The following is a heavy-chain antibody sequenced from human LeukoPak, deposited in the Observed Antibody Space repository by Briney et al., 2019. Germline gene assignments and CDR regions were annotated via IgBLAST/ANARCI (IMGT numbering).Heavy chain of an antibody. Sequence: PGGSLRLSCAASGFTFSSYAMSWVRQAPGKGLEWVSSISSSSSYIYYADSVKGRFTISRDNAKNSLYLQMNSLRAEDTAVYYCARQAGSYGGNSGSVGYFDYWGQGTLVTVSS. CDR1: GFTFSSYA. V-gene: IGHV3-21*01. D-gene: IGHD4-17*01. J-gene: IGHJ4*02. CDR3: ARQAGSYGGNSGSVGYFDY. CDR2: ISSSSSYI.